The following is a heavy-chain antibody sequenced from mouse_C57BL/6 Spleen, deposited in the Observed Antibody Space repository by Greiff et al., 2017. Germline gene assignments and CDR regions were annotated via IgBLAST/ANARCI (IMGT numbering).Heavy chain of an antibody. CDR1: GFTFSSYG. J-gene: IGHJ4*01. CDR2: ISSGGSYT. V-gene: IGHV5-6*02. Sequence: EVMLVESGGDLVKPGGSLKLSCAASGFTFSSYGMSWVRQTPDKRLEWVATISSGGSYTYYPDSVKGRFTISRDNAKNTLYLQMSSLKSEDTAMYYCARQGVDAYYYAMDYWGQGTSVTVSS. CDR3: ARQGVDAYYYAMDY.